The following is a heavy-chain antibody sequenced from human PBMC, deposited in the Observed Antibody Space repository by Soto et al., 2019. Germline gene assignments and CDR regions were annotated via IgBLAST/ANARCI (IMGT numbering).Heavy chain of an antibody. J-gene: IGHJ3*02. Sequence: SGPTLVNPTQTLTLTCTFSGFSLSTSGVGVGWIRQPPGKALERLALIYWNDDKRYSPSLKNRLTITKDTSKTQVVLTMTNMDPVDTATYYCAHSAPGIDGTGYSIWREGTMVTVS. CDR2: IYWNDDK. V-gene: IGHV2-5*01. CDR1: GFSLSTSGVG. CDR3: AHSAPGIDGTGYSI. D-gene: IGHD2-21*01.